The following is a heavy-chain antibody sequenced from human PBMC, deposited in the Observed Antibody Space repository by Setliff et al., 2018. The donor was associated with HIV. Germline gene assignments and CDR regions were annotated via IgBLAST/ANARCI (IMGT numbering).Heavy chain of an antibody. J-gene: IGHJ3*02. V-gene: IGHV1-69*06. CDR1: GGTFGSYA. Sequence: SMKVSCKASGGTFGSYAISWVRQAPGQGLEWLGGIIPIFETTNYAQKFQGRVTITADKSTSTIYMELSSLRSDDTAVYYCARGQGVHFWVNDAFDIWGQGTMVT. D-gene: IGHD3-10*01. CDR3: ARGQGVHFWVNDAFDI. CDR2: IIPIFETT.